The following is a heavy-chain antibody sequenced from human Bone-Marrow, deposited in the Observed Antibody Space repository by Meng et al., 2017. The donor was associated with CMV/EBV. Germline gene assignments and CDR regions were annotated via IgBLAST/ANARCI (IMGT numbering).Heavy chain of an antibody. D-gene: IGHD6-13*01. Sequence: QGQLVQSGAEVKKPGSSVKGSGTACGRTFSNYAISWVRQAPGQGLEWMGEIIHIFGTANYAQKFQGRVTITADESTSTAYMELSSLRSEDTAVYYCERGEEYSSSWSDPYDYWGQGTLVTVSS. CDR3: ERGEEYSSSWSDPYDY. CDR2: IIHIFGTA. J-gene: IGHJ4*02. CDR1: GRTFSNYA. V-gene: IGHV1-69*12.